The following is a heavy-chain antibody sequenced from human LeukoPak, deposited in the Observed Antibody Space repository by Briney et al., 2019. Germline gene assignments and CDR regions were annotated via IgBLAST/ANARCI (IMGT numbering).Heavy chain of an antibody. D-gene: IGHD4-17*01. CDR3: AKSPTHPRTFDY. CDR2: ISGSGGST. CDR1: GFTFSSYA. Sequence: GGSLRLSCAASGFTFSSYAMSWVRQAPGKGLEWVSAISGSGGSTYYADSVKGRFTISRDNSKNTLYLQMYSLRAEDTAVYYCAKSPTHPRTFDYWGQGTLVTVSS. J-gene: IGHJ4*02. V-gene: IGHV3-23*01.